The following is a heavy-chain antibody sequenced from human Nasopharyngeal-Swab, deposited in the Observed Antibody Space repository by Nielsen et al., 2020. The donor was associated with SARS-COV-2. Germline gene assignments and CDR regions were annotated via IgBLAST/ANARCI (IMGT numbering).Heavy chain of an antibody. D-gene: IGHD1-26*01. CDR2: IKSKTDGGTT. Sequence: GGSLRLSCAAFGFTFSNAWMSWVRQAPGKGLEWVGRIKSKTDGGTTDYAAPVKGRFTISRDDSKNTLYLQMNSLKTEDTAVYYCTTGGRWELRPIDYWGQGTLVTVSS. CDR1: GFTFSNAW. J-gene: IGHJ4*02. CDR3: TTGGRWELRPIDY. V-gene: IGHV3-15*01.